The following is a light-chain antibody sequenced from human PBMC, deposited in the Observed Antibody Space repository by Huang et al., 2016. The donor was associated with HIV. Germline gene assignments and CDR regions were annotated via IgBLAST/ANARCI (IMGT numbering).Light chain of an antibody. CDR2: QVS. CDR1: QSLIHSNGNTS. Sequence: VVLTQSPLYLSVTLGQPASISCRSSQSLIHSNGNTSLNWVQQRPGQSPRRLISQVSRRDSGVPDRFSGSGSGADFTLKISRVEAEDAGVYYCMQGTHLFTFGGGTRVDIK. CDR3: MQGTHLFT. V-gene: IGKV2-30*02. J-gene: IGKJ4*01.